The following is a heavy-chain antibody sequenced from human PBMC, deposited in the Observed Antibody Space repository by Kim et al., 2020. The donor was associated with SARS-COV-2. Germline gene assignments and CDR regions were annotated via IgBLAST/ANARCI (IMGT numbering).Heavy chain of an antibody. Sequence: SETLSLTCTVSGGSISSSSYYWGWIRQPPGQGLEWIGSIYYSGSTYYNPSHKSRVTISVDTSKNQSSLKQISVTAADTAVYYCASHYYDSSGYYSPDYWGQGTLVTVSS. CDR1: GGSISSSSYY. CDR3: ASHYYDSSGYYSPDY. J-gene: IGHJ4*02. CDR2: IYYSGST. V-gene: IGHV4-39*01. D-gene: IGHD3-22*01.